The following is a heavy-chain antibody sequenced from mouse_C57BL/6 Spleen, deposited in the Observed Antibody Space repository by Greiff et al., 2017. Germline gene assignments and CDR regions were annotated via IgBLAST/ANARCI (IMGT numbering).Heavy chain of an antibody. CDR1: GFTFTDYY. CDR3: ATLYYDYEAYLDY. CDR2: VYPSNGGT. D-gene: IGHD2-4*01. J-gene: IGHJ2*01. Sequence: EVKLVESGPVLVKPGPSVKISCKASGFTFTDYYMPWVKQSHGKSLEWIGLVYPSNGGTSYNQQFKGKATLTVDTSSSTAYMELNSRTSEDAAVYYCATLYYDYEAYLDYWGQGTTLTVSS. V-gene: IGHV1-36*01.